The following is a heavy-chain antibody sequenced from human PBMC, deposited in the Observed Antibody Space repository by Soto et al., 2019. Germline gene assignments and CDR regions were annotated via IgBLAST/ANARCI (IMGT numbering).Heavy chain of an antibody. CDR2: IYYSGST. D-gene: IGHD3-3*01. J-gene: IGHJ6*03. CDR1: GGSISSSSYY. Sequence: PSETLSLTCTVSGGSISSSSYYWGWIRQPPGKGLEWIGSIYYSGSTYYNPSLKSRVTISVDTSKNQFSLKLSSVTAADTAVYYCARLRDSITIFGVVSSYYMDVWGKGTTVTVSS. V-gene: IGHV4-39*01. CDR3: ARLRDSITIFGVVSSYYMDV.